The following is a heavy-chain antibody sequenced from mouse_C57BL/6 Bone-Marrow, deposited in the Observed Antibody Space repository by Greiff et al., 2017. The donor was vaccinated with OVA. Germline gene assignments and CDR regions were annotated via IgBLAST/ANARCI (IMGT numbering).Heavy chain of an antibody. CDR1: GFTFSDYG. V-gene: IGHV5-15*01. D-gene: IGHD2-2*01. Sequence: EVQLQQSGGGLVQPGGSLKLSCAASGFTFSDYGMAWVRQAPRKGPEWVAFISNLAYSIYYADTVTGRFTISRENAKNPLYLEMSSLRSEDTAMYYCARQRIYYGYDGYFDVWGTGTTVTVSS. CDR2: ISNLAYSI. CDR3: ARQRIYYGYDGYFDV. J-gene: IGHJ1*03.